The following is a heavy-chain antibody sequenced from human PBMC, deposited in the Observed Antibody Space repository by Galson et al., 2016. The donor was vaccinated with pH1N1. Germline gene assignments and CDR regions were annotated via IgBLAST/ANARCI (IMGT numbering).Heavy chain of an antibody. Sequence: ETLSLTCIVSGGSITNYYWSRIRQPPGRGLELIGYIYYTGRTYYNPSLRSRLTISVDTSLNQVSLKLTSVTAADTAVYYCARDRTGYSSLNAYDIWGQGTMVSVSS. D-gene: IGHD5-18*01. J-gene: IGHJ3*02. CDR3: ARDRTGYSSLNAYDI. CDR2: IYYTGRT. CDR1: GGSITNYY. V-gene: IGHV4-59*01.